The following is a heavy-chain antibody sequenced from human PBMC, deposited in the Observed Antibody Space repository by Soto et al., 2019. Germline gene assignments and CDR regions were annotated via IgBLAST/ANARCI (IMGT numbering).Heavy chain of an antibody. Sequence: ASVKVSCKASGYTFTSYDINWVRQATGQGLEWMGWMNPNSGNTGYAQKFQGRVTMTRNTSISTAYMELSSLRSEDTAVYYCARGPNYRGYCSGGSCYSDYWGQGTLVTVSS. CDR1: GYTFTSYD. D-gene: IGHD2-15*01. J-gene: IGHJ4*02. CDR3: ARGPNYRGYCSGGSCYSDY. V-gene: IGHV1-8*01. CDR2: MNPNSGNT.